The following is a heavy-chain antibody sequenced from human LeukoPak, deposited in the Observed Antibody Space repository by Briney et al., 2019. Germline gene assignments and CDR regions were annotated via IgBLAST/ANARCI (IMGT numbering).Heavy chain of an antibody. CDR2: IKSKTDGGTT. D-gene: IGHD6-19*01. J-gene: IGHJ4*02. CDR1: GFTFSNAW. Sequence: SGGSLRLSCAASGFTFSNAWMSWVRQAPGKGLEWVGRIKSKTDGGTTDYAAPVKGRFTISRDDSKNTLYLQMNSLKTEDTAVYYCTTDDTAVAGTFDYWGQGTLVTVSS. V-gene: IGHV3-15*01. CDR3: TTDDTAVAGTFDY.